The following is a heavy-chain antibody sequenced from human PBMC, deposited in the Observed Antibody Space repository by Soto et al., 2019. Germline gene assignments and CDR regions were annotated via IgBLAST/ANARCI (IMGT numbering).Heavy chain of an antibody. V-gene: IGHV4-34*01. CDR2: INHSGST. J-gene: IGHJ5*02. CDR1: GGSFIGYY. CDR3: ARGHTRFLEWLTTGNWFDP. Sequence: SETLSLTGAFYGGSFIGYYWSCIRQPPGKGLEWIGEINHSGSTNYNPSLKSRVTISVDTSKNQFSLKLSSVTAADTAVYYCARGHTRFLEWLTTGNWFDPWGQGTLVT. D-gene: IGHD3-3*01.